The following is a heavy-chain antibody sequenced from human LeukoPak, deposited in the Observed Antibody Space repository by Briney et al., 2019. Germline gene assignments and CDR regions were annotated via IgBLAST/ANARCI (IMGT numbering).Heavy chain of an antibody. CDR3: ARDCSGGSCSRDAFDI. CDR1: GGSISSGGYY. CDR2: IYSGGST. J-gene: IGHJ3*02. V-gene: IGHV3-53*01. D-gene: IGHD2-15*01. Sequence: PSETLSLTCTVSGGSISSGGYYWSWVRQAPGKGLEWVSVIYSGGSTYYADSVKGRFTISRDNSKNTLYLQMNSLRAEDTAVYYCARDCSGGSCSRDAFDIWGQGTMVTVSS.